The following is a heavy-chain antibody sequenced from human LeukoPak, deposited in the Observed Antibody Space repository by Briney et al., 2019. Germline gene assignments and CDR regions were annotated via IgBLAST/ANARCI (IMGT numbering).Heavy chain of an antibody. Sequence: SETLSLTCTVSGGSISSSSYYWGGIRQPPGKGLEWIGSIYYSGSTYYNPSLKSRVTISVDTSKSQFSLKLSSVTAADTAVYYCATGDGGFLEWLSFPLINWFYPWGQGTLVTVSS. CDR1: GGSISSSSYY. CDR2: IYYSGST. J-gene: IGHJ5*02. CDR3: ATGDGGFLEWLSFPLINWFYP. V-gene: IGHV4-39*07. D-gene: IGHD3-3*01.